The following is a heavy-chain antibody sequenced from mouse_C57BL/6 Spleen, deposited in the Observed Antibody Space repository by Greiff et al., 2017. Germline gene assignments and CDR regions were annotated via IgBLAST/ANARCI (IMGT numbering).Heavy chain of an antibody. CDR2: IDPEDGDT. V-gene: IGHV14-2*01. CDR1: GFNIKDYY. D-gene: IGHD4-1*01. J-gene: IGHJ2*01. Sequence: VQLKQSGAELVKPGASVKLSCTASGFNIKDYYMHWVKQRTEQGLEWIGRIDPEDGDTKYAPKFQGKATITADTSSNTAYLQLSSLTSEDTAVYYGARWDDPRYFDYWGQGTTLTVSS. CDR3: ARWDDPRYFDY.